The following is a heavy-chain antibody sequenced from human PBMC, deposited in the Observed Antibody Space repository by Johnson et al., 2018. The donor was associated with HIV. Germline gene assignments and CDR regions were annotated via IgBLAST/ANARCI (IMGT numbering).Heavy chain of an antibody. V-gene: IGHV3-9*01. D-gene: IGHD6-6*01. CDR1: GFTFDDYA. Sequence: VQLVESGGGLVQPGRSLRLSCAASGFTFDDYAMHWVRQAPGKGLEWVSGISWNGSSPGYADSVKGRFTISRDNAKNSLYLQMNSLRVEDTAVYYCARGRIAARPIWGQGTMVTVSS. CDR3: ARGRIAARPI. J-gene: IGHJ3*02. CDR2: ISWNGSSP.